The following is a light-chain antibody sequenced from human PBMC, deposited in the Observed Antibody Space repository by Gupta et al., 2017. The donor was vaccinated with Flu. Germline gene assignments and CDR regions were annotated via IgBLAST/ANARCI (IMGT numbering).Light chain of an antibody. CDR2: DVS. CDR3: QQYETLIS. Sequence: DIQMTQSPSSLSASVGDRVTITCQASHHISNYLNWYQQKPGKPPKLLIYDVSNLEPGVPSRFSGSGSGTNFIFTITGLKPEDIATYYCQQYETLISFGQGTRLEI. CDR1: HHISNY. V-gene: IGKV1-33*01. J-gene: IGKJ5*01.